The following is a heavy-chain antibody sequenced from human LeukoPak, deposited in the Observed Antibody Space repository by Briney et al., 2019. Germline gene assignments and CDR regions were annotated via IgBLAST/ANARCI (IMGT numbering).Heavy chain of an antibody. CDR1: GFTFNNYG. Sequence: GGSLRLSCAVSGFTFNNYGMSWVRQAPGMGLEWVSAIADGGETTYHADSVKGRFTISRDYSKNTLHLQMNSVRAEDTAVYYCARKAARTSGYDYWGQGILVTVSS. J-gene: IGHJ4*02. V-gene: IGHV3-23*01. CDR3: ARKAARTSGYDY. CDR2: IADGGETT. D-gene: IGHD3-22*01.